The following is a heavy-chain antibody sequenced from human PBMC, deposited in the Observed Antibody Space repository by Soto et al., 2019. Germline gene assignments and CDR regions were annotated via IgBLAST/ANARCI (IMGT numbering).Heavy chain of an antibody. CDR2: INQDGSAR. J-gene: IGHJ4*02. CDR3: ARALAAVDSL. Sequence: GGSLRLSCAASGFTFSNHWMHWVRQAPGEGLEWVANINQDGSARYYVDSVKGRFTISRDNTKDPLYLQMNSLRAEDTAVYYCARALAAVDSLWGRGTLVTVSS. CDR1: GFTFSNHW. V-gene: IGHV3-7*01. D-gene: IGHD3-22*01.